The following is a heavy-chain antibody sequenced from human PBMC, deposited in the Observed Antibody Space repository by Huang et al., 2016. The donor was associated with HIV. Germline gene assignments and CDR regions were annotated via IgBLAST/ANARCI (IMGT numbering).Heavy chain of an antibody. CDR1: GYTFTSCD. D-gene: IGHD3-10*01. Sequence: QVQLVQSGAEVKKPGASVKVSCKASGYTFTSCDINWVRQATGPGLEWMGWMNPNSGNTGYAQKFQGRVTRTRNTSISTAYMELSSLRSEDTAVYYCARGSPRKYYGSGNLYDYWGQGTLVTVSS. J-gene: IGHJ4*02. CDR3: ARGSPRKYYGSGNLYDY. V-gene: IGHV1-8*01. CDR2: MNPNSGNT.